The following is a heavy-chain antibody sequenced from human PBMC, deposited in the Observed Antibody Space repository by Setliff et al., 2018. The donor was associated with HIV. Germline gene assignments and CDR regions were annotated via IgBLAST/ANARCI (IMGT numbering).Heavy chain of an antibody. J-gene: IGHJ4*02. CDR3: ARDGRDGSGYRTFDY. CDR1: GDSISSGGHY. D-gene: IGHD3-22*01. V-gene: IGHV4-30-4*08. CDR2: IHYSGST. Sequence: PSETLSLTCSVSGDSISSGGHYWSWIRQSPGKGLEWIGYIHYSGSTYFNPSLKSRVTISVDTSKNQFSLKLSSVTAADTAVYYCARDGRDGSGYRTFDYWGRGTLVTVSS.